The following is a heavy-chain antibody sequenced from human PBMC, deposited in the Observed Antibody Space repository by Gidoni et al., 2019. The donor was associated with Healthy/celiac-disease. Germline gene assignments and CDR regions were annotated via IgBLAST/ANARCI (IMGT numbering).Heavy chain of an antibody. V-gene: IGHV3-21*01. D-gene: IGHD2-2*01. CDR2: ISSSSSYI. CDR1: GFTFSSYS. Sequence: EVQLVESGGGLVKPGGSLRLYCAASGFTFSSYSMNWVRQAPGKGLEWVSSISSSSSYIYYADSVKGRFTISRDNAKNSLYLQMNSLRAEDTAVYYCASGISIVVVPAAPPWGQGTLVTVSS. CDR3: ASGISIVVVPAAPP. J-gene: IGHJ5*02.